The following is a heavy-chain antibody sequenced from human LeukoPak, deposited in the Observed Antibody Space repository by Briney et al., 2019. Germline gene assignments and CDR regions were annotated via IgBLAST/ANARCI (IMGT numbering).Heavy chain of an antibody. CDR1: GGSISDDY. Sequence: SETLSLTGTVSGGSISDDYWSWIRQPAGKGPEGIGRIYNSETDNYNPSLKSRVTMSVDTSKNQLSLRLRSVTAADTAVYYCARGAGPFDSWGQGTLVTVSS. CDR3: ARGAGPFDS. CDR2: IYNSETD. D-gene: IGHD6-19*01. J-gene: IGHJ4*02. V-gene: IGHV4-4*07.